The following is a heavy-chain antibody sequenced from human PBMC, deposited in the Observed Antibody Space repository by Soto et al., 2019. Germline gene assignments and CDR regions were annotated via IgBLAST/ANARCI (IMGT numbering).Heavy chain of an antibody. CDR1: GGSISSYY. J-gene: IGHJ3*02. CDR3: ARGAVIAVAGTVAFDI. D-gene: IGHD6-19*01. V-gene: IGHV4-59*12. CDR2: IYYSGST. Sequence: SETLSLTCTVSGGSISSYYWSWIRQPPGKGLEWIGYIYYSGSTNYNPSLKSRVTISVDTSKNQFSLKLSSVTAADTAVYYCARGAVIAVAGTVAFDIWGQGTMVTVSS.